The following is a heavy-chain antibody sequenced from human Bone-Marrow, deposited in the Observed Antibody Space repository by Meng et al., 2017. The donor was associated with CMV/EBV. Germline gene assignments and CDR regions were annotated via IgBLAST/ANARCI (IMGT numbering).Heavy chain of an antibody. D-gene: IGHD3-22*01. CDR1: GGTFSSYA. CDR3: ARDGAVYYDSSGYYYLFDP. Sequence: QVQLVQSGAEVKKPGSSVKVSCKAAGGTFSSYAICWVRQAPGQGLEWMGGIIPIFGTANYAQKFQGRVTITADESTSTAYMELSSLRSEDTAVYYCARDGAVYYDSSGYYYLFDPWGQGTLVTVSS. CDR2: IIPIFGTA. J-gene: IGHJ5*02. V-gene: IGHV1-69*01.